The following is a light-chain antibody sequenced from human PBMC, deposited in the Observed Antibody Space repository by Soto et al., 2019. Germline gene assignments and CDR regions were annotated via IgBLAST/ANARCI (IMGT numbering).Light chain of an antibody. CDR2: GVT. J-gene: IGLJ1*01. CDR3: FSHRSGNSQV. CDR1: SXDIGSYNF. Sequence: QSVLTQPASVSGSPGQSITISCTGTSXDIGSYNFVSWYQQYPGKAPKLMIYGVTNRPSGVSDRFSGSKTGNTASLTISGLQAEDEAAYYCFSHRSGNSQVFGTGTKVTVL. V-gene: IGLV2-14*01.